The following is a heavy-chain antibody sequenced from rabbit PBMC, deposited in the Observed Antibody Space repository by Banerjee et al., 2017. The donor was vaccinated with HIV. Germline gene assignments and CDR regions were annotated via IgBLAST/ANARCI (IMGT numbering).Heavy chain of an antibody. CDR1: GFSFSSVHD. V-gene: IGHV1S45*01. CDR2: IYADSGGST. Sequence: QEQLEESRGDLVKPEGSLTLTCTASGFSFSSVHDMCWVRQAPGKGLEWIGCIYADSGGSTYYASWAKGRFTISKTSSTTVTLQMTSLTAADTATYFCARDLAGVIGWNFNLWGPGTLVTVS. D-gene: IGHD4-1*01. J-gene: IGHJ4*01. CDR3: ARDLAGVIGWNFNL.